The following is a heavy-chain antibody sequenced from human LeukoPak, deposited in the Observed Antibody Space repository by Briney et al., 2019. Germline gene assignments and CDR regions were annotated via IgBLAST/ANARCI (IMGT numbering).Heavy chain of an antibody. D-gene: IGHD3-10*01. Sequence: GGSLRLSCAASGFTFSSYWMHWVRQAPGKGLVWVSRINSDGSSTSYADSVKGRFTISRGNAKNTLYLQMNSLRAEDTAVYYCARAGTGYGSGSYSPHAFDIWGQGTMVTVSS. V-gene: IGHV3-74*01. J-gene: IGHJ3*02. CDR1: GFTFSSYW. CDR3: ARAGTGYGSGSYSPHAFDI. CDR2: INSDGSST.